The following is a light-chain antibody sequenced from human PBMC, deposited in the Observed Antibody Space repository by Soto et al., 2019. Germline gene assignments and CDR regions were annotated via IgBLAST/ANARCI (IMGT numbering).Light chain of an antibody. CDR1: QSISTS. CDR2: LAS. Sequence: TLSASALDLAATPCLASQSISTSLAWYQQKPGKAPKLLIYLASTLQSGVPTRFSGSGSATEFTLSINSLQPDDFATYYCQQYGSYSRTFGQGTKVDIK. CDR3: QQYGSYSRT. V-gene: IGKV1-5*03. J-gene: IGKJ1*01.